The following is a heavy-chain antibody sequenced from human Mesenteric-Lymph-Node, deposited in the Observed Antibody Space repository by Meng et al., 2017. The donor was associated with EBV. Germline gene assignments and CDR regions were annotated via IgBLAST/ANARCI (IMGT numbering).Heavy chain of an antibody. CDR3: ARVGAYCGGDCYHPR. V-gene: IGHV4-4*02. CDR2: IYHSGST. CDR1: GGPLSSRNW. Sequence: QVPTQQGVAGLFKPSGILALPGAASGGPLSSRNWWSWVRQPPGKGLEWIGEIYHSGSTNYNPSLKSRVTISVDESKNQFSLRLSSVTAADTAVYYCARVGAYCGGDCYHPRWGQGTLVTASS. D-gene: IGHD2-21*02. J-gene: IGHJ4*02.